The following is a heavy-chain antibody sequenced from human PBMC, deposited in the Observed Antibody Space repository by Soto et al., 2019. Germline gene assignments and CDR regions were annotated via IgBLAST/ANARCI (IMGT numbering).Heavy chain of an antibody. CDR3: ARQKVDASDY. D-gene: IGHD2-15*01. Sequence: QVQLVQSGAEVKKPGASVKVSCKASGYTFTSYDINWVRQATGQGLEWMGWMNPNSGNTGYAQKFXGXAXMXXNTSISTAYMELSSLRSEDTAVYYCARQKVDASDYWGQGTLVPVSS. CDR2: MNPNSGNT. V-gene: IGHV1-8*01. CDR1: GYTFTSYD. J-gene: IGHJ4*02.